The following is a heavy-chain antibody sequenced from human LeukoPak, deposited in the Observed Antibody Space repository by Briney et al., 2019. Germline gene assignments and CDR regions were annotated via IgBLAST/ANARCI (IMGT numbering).Heavy chain of an antibody. D-gene: IGHD2/OR15-2a*01. Sequence: GGSLRLSCAASGSTFSGFSMHWIRQAPGRGLEYVSAINGNGDKTFYTDSVRGRFTIFRDNSKNTLFLQMGSLRGEDTALYFCARIGMENFYDLWGQGTLVTVSS. CDR3: ARIGMENFYDL. J-gene: IGHJ5*02. V-gene: IGHV3-64*02. CDR2: INGNGDKT. CDR1: GSTFSGFS.